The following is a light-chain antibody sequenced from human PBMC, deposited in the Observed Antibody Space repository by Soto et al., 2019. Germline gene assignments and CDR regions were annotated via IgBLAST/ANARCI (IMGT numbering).Light chain of an antibody. V-gene: IGLV2-23*02. CDR2: EVT. J-gene: IGLJ2*01. CDR3: CSFAGGSTYVV. Sequence: SVLTQPASVSGSPGQSITISCIGTSSDVGNYELVSWYQQLPGKAPKLIIYEVTKRPSGVPNRFSGSKSGNTASLTISGLLAEDEADYHCCSFAGGSTYVVFGGGTKVTVL. CDR1: SSDVGNYEL.